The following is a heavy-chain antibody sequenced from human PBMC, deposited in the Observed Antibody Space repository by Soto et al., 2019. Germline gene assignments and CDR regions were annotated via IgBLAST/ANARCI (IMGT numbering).Heavy chain of an antibody. CDR1: GFTFSSYA. J-gene: IGHJ4*02. V-gene: IGHV3-23*01. CDR3: ARVLRFLEWSSDYFDY. D-gene: IGHD3-3*01. Sequence: VQLLESGGGLVQPGGSLRLSCAASGFTFSSYAMSWVRQAPGKGLEWVSAISGSGGSTYYADSVKGRFTISRDNSKNTLYLQMNSLRAEDTAVYYCARVLRFLEWSSDYFDYWGQGTLVTVSS. CDR2: ISGSGGST.